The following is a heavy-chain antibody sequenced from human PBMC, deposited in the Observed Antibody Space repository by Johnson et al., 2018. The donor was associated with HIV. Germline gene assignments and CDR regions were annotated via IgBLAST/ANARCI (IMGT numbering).Heavy chain of an antibody. CDR1: GFTFSSYG. CDR2: IYSGGST. D-gene: IGHD3-16*01. Sequence: QVQLVESGGGVVQPGRSLRLSCAASGFTFSSYGMHWVRQATGKGLEWVSVIYSGGSTYYADSVKGRFTISRDNSRNTLYLQMNSLRAEDTAVYYCARAKYGGAFDVWGQGTMVSVSS. CDR3: ARAKYGGAFDV. V-gene: IGHV3-NL1*01. J-gene: IGHJ3*01.